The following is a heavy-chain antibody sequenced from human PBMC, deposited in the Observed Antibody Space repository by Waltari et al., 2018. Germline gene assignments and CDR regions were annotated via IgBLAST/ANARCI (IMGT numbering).Heavy chain of an antibody. D-gene: IGHD3-10*01. CDR1: GFTFTRYL. V-gene: IGHV3-74*01. CDR2: INSDGSRT. Sequence: EVQLDESGGGLVQPGGSLRLSCSASGFTFTRYLMTWVRQAPGKGLVWVASINSDGSRTTYADSVKGIFTISRDNAKNTVYLQMNSLRVEDTAVYYCTRALWLGELYDYWGQGTLVTVSS. J-gene: IGHJ4*02. CDR3: TRALWLGELYDY.